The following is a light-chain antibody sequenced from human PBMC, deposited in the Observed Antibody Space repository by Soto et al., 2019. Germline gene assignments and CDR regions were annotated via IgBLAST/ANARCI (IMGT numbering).Light chain of an antibody. CDR2: GAS. Sequence: ERVTLSCRASQSVSSSYLTWYQQKPGQAPRLLIYGASTRATSIPARFSGSGSGTDFTLTISSLQPEDFAVYYCQQDYNLPLTFGGGTKVDIK. CDR1: QSVSSSY. J-gene: IGKJ4*01. CDR3: QQDYNLPLT. V-gene: IGKV3D-7*01.